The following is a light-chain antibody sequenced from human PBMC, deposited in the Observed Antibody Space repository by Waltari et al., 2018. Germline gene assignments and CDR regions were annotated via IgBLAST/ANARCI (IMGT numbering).Light chain of an antibody. CDR3: CSDAGRSTFGVV. CDR1: SDDIGSYAL. Sequence: QSALTPPASVSGSPGQSNTVSCTGSSDDIGSYALVSWYPQHPGKAPRLMIYEVSKLPSGICNRVSGSKSCSTASLTISGLQAEDEAHYYCCSDAGRSTFGVVFGGGTKLTVL. J-gene: IGLJ2*01. V-gene: IGLV2-23*02. CDR2: EVS.